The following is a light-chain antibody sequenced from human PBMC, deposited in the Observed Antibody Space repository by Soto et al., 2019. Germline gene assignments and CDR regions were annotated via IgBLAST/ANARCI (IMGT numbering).Light chain of an antibody. CDR2: DAS. CDR1: QSVASNY. Sequence: EIVLTQSPGTLSLSPGERATLSCRASQSVASNYLAWYQQKPGQAPRLLIYDASTRATGIPARFSGSGSGTEFTLTISSLQPDDFAVYYCQQRSSWITFGQGTRLEI. CDR3: QQRSSWIT. J-gene: IGKJ5*01. V-gene: IGKV3D-20*02.